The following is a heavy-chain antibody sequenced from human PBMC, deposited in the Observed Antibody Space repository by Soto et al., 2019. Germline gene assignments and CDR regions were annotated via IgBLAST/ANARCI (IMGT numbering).Heavy chain of an antibody. D-gene: IGHD4-17*01. Sequence: GGSLRLSCAATGFTVISNYMTWVRQAPGKGLEWVSIIYSGSSTYYADSVKGRFTISRDRSKNTLYLQMNSLTAEDTAVYYCARDRWYGGSGGGFDYWGQGTPVTVSS. CDR1: GFTVISNY. CDR2: IYSGSST. CDR3: ARDRWYGGSGGGFDY. J-gene: IGHJ4*02. V-gene: IGHV3-66*01.